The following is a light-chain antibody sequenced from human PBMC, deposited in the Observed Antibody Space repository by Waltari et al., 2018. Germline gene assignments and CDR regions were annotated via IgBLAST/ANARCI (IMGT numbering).Light chain of an antibody. J-gene: IGKJ3*01. CDR2: AAS. V-gene: IGKV1-39*01. CDR3: QQTYDVPIT. Sequence: DIQMTQAPSSLSASVGDRVTITSRASQRINNYSKWYQQKPGKAPNLLIYAASSLHSGVPSRFSGNGAGTEFTLTIRSLQPEDFASYYCQQTYDVPITFGPWTKVDMK. CDR1: QRINNY.